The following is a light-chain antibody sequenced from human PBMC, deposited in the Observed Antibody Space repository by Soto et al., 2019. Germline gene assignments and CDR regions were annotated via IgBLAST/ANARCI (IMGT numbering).Light chain of an antibody. CDR2: GAS. CDR3: QQANSFPHT. J-gene: IGKJ1*01. V-gene: IGKV1-12*01. CDR1: QPISRW. Sequence: DIQMTQSPSSVPASVGDTVTITCRASQPISRWLAWYQQKPGTAPKLLIYGASTLESGVPSRFSGSGPGTDFTLIIYSLQPEDFATYYCQQANSFPHTFGQGTKVEVK.